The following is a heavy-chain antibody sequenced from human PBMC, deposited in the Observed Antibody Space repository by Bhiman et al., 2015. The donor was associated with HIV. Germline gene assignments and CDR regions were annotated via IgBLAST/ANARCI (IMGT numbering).Heavy chain of an antibody. CDR2: ISSTSTNI. V-gene: IGHV3-21*01. J-gene: IGHJ4*02. D-gene: IGHD5-18*01. Sequence: EXQLVESGGGLVKPGGSLRLSCAASGFTFSFYNMNWVRQAPGKGLEWVSLISSTSTNIFYADSVKGRFTISRDNAKNSLYLQMNSLRAEDTAVYYCARGYTYGHGRHGFDYWGQGILVTASS. CDR1: GFTFSFYN. CDR3: ARGYTYGHGRHGFDY.